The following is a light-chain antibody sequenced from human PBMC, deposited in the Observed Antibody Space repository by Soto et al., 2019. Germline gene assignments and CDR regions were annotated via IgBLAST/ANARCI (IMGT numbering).Light chain of an antibody. Sequence: EIVMTQSPATLSVSPGERATLSFRASQSVGSNLAWYQLKPGQAPRLLIYGASTRATGIPARFSGSGSGTDFTLTISSLQSEDFAIYFCQQYNSWPPDRTFGQGTKVEI. V-gene: IGKV3-15*01. J-gene: IGKJ1*01. CDR3: QQYNSWPPDRT. CDR1: QSVGSN. CDR2: GAS.